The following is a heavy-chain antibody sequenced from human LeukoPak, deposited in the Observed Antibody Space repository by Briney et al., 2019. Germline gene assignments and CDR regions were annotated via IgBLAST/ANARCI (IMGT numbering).Heavy chain of an antibody. CDR1: GFTFSSYA. Sequence: GGSLRLSCAASGFTFSSYAMSWVRQAPGKGLEWVSGISGSGGSTKYADSVKGRFTISRDNSKNTLYLQMNSLRAEDTAVYYCAKDRISGQGGAARILDYWGQGILVTVSS. J-gene: IGHJ4*02. CDR2: ISGSGGST. V-gene: IGHV3-23*01. D-gene: IGHD6-6*01. CDR3: AKDRISGQGGAARILDY.